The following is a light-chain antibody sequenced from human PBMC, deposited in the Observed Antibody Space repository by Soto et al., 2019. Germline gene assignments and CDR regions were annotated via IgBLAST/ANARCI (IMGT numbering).Light chain of an antibody. CDR2: KAS. Sequence: DIQMTQSPSTLSASVGDRVTITCRASQSISNWLAWYQQKPGKAPKLLIYKASSLESGVPSRFSGSGSGTEFTRTISSLQPDDFATYYCQQYNNYWTFGQGTKVEIK. CDR1: QSISNW. V-gene: IGKV1-5*03. CDR3: QQYNNYWT. J-gene: IGKJ1*01.